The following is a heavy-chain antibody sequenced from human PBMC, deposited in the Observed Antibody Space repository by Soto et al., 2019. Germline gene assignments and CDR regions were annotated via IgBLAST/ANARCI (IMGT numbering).Heavy chain of an antibody. CDR3: ASSGSYSAPLDY. Sequence: QLQLQESGPGLVKTSETLSLTCTVSGDSISSSSYYWGWIRQPPGKGLEWIGSIYSSGSTFYNPSLKSRITISVDTSKNQFFLKLSSVPAADTAVYYCASSGSYSAPLDYWGQGTLVTVSS. CDR2: IYSSGST. V-gene: IGHV4-39*01. D-gene: IGHD1-26*01. CDR1: GDSISSSSYY. J-gene: IGHJ4*02.